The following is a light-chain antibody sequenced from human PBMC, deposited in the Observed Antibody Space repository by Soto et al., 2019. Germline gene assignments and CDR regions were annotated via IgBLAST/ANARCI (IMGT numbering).Light chain of an antibody. CDR1: QSVSSTW. J-gene: IGKJ2*01. V-gene: IGKV3-20*01. Sequence: EIVLTQYPGTLSVYPGESAALSCRASQSVSSTWLAWYQQKVGQTPRLLVYGASTRATGIPDRFRGSGSGTDFTLTISRLEPEDFAVYYCSHYGTSPPYTFGQGTKLEIK. CDR3: SHYGTSPPYT. CDR2: GAS.